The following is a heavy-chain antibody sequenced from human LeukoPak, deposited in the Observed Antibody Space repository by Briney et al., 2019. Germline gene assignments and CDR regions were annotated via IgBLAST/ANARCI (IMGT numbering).Heavy chain of an antibody. V-gene: IGHV3-66*01. CDR3: ARGTVTRVDY. CDR1: GFTVSSNY. CDR2: IYSGGST. Sequence: GGSLRLSSAASGFTVSSNYMSWVRQAPGRGLEWVSVIYSGGSTYYADSVKGRFTISRDNSKNTLFLQMNSLRAGDTAVYYCARGTVTRVDYWGQGTLVTVSS. D-gene: IGHD3-10*01. J-gene: IGHJ4*02.